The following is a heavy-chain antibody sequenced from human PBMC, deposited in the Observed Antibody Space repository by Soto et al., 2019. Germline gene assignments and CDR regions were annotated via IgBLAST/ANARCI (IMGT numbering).Heavy chain of an antibody. Sequence: EVQLLESGGVWVQPGGSLRLSCVASGFSFTEYSMTWVRQDPGKGLEWVSTISGRDLRTYYAASVRGRFTISRDNSKKTRYIHMNTLRAEDTALYYGASSYYYDAFDMWGQGTRVTVAS. CDR2: ISGRDLRT. CDR1: GFSFTEYS. D-gene: IGHD1-26*01. J-gene: IGHJ3*02. CDR3: ASSYYYDAFDM. V-gene: IGHV3-23*01.